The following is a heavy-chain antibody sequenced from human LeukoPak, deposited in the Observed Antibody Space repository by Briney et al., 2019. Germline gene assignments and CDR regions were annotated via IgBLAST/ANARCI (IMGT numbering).Heavy chain of an antibody. Sequence: PGGSLRLPCAASGFTFSSYEMNWVRQAPGKGLEWVSYISYSGSNMYYADSVKGRFTISRDNAKNSLYLQMNSLRAEDTALYYCARVEGIIDYWGQGTLVTVSS. CDR2: ISYSGSNM. CDR3: ARVEGIIDY. D-gene: IGHD3-16*02. V-gene: IGHV3-48*03. CDR1: GFTFSSYE. J-gene: IGHJ4*02.